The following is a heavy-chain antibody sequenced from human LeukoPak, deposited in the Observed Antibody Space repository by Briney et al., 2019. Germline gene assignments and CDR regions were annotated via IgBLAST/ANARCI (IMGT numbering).Heavy chain of an antibody. CDR3: AKDLSTLVRGVITL. CDR2: ISSGGGGT. CDR1: GFTFSSYA. D-gene: IGHD3-10*01. J-gene: IGHJ4*02. V-gene: IGHV3-23*01. Sequence: PGASLRLSCAASGFTFSSYAMSWVRQAPGRGLEWVSAISSGGGGTYYADSVKGRFTISRDNSKNTLYLQMNSLRAEDTAVYYCAKDLSTLVRGVITLWGQGALVTVSS.